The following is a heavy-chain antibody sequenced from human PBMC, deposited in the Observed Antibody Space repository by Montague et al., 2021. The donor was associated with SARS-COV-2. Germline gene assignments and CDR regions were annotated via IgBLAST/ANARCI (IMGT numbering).Heavy chain of an antibody. CDR2: TYFRPKWYN. CDR3: ARTGASSDY. V-gene: IGHV6-1*01. J-gene: IGHJ4*02. D-gene: IGHD2-8*02. CDR1: GDSVARISPA. Sequence: CAISGDSVARISPACNWIKRSPSRDLGRLVGTYFRPKWYNDYAVSVKSRITINPDTSKNQISLQLNSVTPEDTAVYYCARTGASSDYWGQGTLVTVSS.